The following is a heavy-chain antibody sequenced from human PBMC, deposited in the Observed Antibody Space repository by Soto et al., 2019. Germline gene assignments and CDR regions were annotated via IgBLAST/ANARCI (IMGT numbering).Heavy chain of an antibody. D-gene: IGHD4-17*01. CDR1: GGSISGGVYY. J-gene: IGHJ2*01. CDR3: AREIIPLTTDWYFAL. Sequence: QVQLQESGPGLVKPSQTLSLTCTVSGGSISGGVYYWSWIRQPPGKGLELIGYIFDSVSTYYNPSLERRVTISVDTSKNQFSLRLSSVTAADTAVYYCAREIIPLTTDWYFALWGRGTLVTVSS. CDR2: IFDSVST. V-gene: IGHV4-30-4*01.